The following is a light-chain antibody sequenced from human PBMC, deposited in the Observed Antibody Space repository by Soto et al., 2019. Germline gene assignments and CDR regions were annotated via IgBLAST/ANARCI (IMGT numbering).Light chain of an antibody. V-gene: IGLV1-40*01. Sequence: QSVLTQPPSVSGAPGQRVTISCTXXSSXXGAGYDVHWYQQLPGSAPRLLIYGNRNRPSGVPERFSGSKSGTSASLAITGLQAEDEADYYCQAYDYSLTASVFGGGTKVTVL. CDR1: SSXXGAGYD. CDR2: GNR. CDR3: QAYDYSLTASV. J-gene: IGLJ3*02.